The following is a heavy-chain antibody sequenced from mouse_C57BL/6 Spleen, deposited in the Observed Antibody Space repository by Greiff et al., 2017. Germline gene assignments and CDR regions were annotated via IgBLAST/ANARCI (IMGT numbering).Heavy chain of an antibody. V-gene: IGHV5-6*01. CDR1: GFTFSSYG. Sequence: EVMLVESGGDLVKPGGSLKLSCAASGFTFSSYGMSWVRQTPDQRLEWVANISSGGSYTYYPDSVKGRFTISKDNAKNTLYLQMSSLKSEDTAMYYCAKGDAWFAYWGQGTLVTVSA. CDR2: ISSGGSYT. J-gene: IGHJ3*01. CDR3: AKGDAWFAY.